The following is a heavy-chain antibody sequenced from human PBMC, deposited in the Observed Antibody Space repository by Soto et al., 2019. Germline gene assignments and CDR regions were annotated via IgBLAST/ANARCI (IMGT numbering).Heavy chain of an antibody. Sequence: SVKVSCKASGGTFSSYTISWVRQAPGQGIEWMGRIIPILGIANYAQKFQGRVTITADKSTSTAYMELSSLRSEDTSLHYYASPASAQSSHHYYYYITVVW. CDR3: ASPASAQSSHHYYYYITVV. D-gene: IGHD3-10*01. V-gene: IGHV1-69*02. J-gene: IGHJ6*01. CDR2: IIPILGIA. CDR1: GGTFSSYT.